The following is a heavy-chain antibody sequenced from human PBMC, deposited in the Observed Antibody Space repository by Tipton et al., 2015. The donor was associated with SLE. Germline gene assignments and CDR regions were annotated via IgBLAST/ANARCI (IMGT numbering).Heavy chain of an antibody. D-gene: IGHD6-19*01. CDR2: IRYDGSNK. CDR3: AKGARSSGWNYFDY. J-gene: IGHJ4*02. CDR1: GFTFSSYG. Sequence: GSLRLSCAASGFTFSSYGMHWVRQAPGKGLEWVAFIRYDGSNKYYADSVKGRFTISRDNSKNTLYLQMNSLRAEDTAVYYCAKGARSSGWNYFDYWGQGTLVTVSS. V-gene: IGHV3-30*02.